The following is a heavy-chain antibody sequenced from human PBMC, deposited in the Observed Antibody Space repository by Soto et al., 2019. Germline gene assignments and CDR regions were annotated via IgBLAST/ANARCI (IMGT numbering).Heavy chain of an antibody. CDR3: AKEVGATGGDY. CDR2: ITGSGSTT. V-gene: IGHV3-23*01. D-gene: IGHD1-26*01. CDR1: GFTFSTYP. Sequence: EVQLLESGGGLEQPGGSLRLSCAASGFTFSTYPMSWVRQAPGKGLEWVSAITGSGSTTYYADSVQGRFTISRDNSKNTLYLQMNSLRAEDTAVYYCAKEVGATGGDYWGQGTLVTVSS. J-gene: IGHJ4*02.